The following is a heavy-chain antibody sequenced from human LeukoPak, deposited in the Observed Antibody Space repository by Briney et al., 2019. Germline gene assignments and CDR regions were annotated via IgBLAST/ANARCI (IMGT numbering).Heavy chain of an antibody. J-gene: IGHJ4*02. CDR3: FVLEHENIG. CDR2: IRSKANRYAT. Sequence: PGGSLKLSCAASGFTFRGSAMHWVRQASGKGLEWVGRIRSKANRYATAYAASVKGRFTISRDDSKNTAYLQMNSVKTEDTAVYYCFVLEHENIGWGQGTLVTVSS. V-gene: IGHV3-73*01. CDR1: GFTFRGSA. D-gene: IGHD1/OR15-1a*01.